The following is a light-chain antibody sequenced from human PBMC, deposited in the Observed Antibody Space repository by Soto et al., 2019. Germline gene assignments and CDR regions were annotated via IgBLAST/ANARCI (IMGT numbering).Light chain of an antibody. J-gene: IGKJ1*01. Sequence: EILLTQSPGTLSLSPGERATLSCRASQSVSSSYLAWYQQKPGQAPRLIIYGASSRANGIPDRFSGSGSGTDFTLTISRLEPEDFAVYYCQQYGSSHPWTFGQGTKVDIK. CDR3: QQYGSSHPWT. V-gene: IGKV3-20*01. CDR1: QSVSSSY. CDR2: GAS.